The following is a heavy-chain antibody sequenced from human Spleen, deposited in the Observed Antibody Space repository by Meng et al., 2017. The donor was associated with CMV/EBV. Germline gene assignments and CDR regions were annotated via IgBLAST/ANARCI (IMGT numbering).Heavy chain of an antibody. CDR3: AREDGEYCSSTSCYYYGMDV. CDR2: ISYDGSNK. V-gene: IGHV3-30*04. CDR1: GFTFSSYA. D-gene: IGHD2-2*01. J-gene: IGHJ6*02. Sequence: GGSLRLSCAASGFTFSSYAMHWVRQAPGKGLEWVAVISYDGSNKYYADSVKGRFTISRDNSKNTLYLQMNSLRAEDTAVYYCAREDGEYCSSTSCYYYGMDVWGQGTTVTVSS.